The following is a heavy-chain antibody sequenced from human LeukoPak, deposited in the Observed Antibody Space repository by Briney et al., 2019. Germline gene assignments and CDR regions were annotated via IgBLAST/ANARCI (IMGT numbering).Heavy chain of an antibody. D-gene: IGHD2-21*02. J-gene: IGHJ6*02. V-gene: IGHV1-69*04. Sequence: SVKVSCKASGGTFTSSDAVNWVRQAPGQGLEWMGRIIPILDITNYAQKFQGRVTITADTSTSTAYMELSRLRSEDTAVYYCARGVYCDGDCQGYYYSMDVWGQGTTVTVSS. CDR3: ARGVYCDGDCQGYYYSMDV. CDR2: IIPILDIT. CDR1: GGTFTSSDA.